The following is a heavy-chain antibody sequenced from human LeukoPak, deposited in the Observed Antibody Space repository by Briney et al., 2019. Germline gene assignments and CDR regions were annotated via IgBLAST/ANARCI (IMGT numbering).Heavy chain of an antibody. J-gene: IGHJ4*02. CDR3: ARHGYPHYYDSSGPIHFDY. Sequence: GGSLRLSCAASGFTFSSYAMSWVPQAPGKGLEWVSAISGSGSNTYYADSVKGRFTISRDNAKNSLYLQMNSLRAEDTAVYYCARHGYPHYYDSSGPIHFDYWGQGTLVTVSS. V-gene: IGHV3-23*01. CDR2: ISGSGSNT. CDR1: GFTFSSYA. D-gene: IGHD3-22*01.